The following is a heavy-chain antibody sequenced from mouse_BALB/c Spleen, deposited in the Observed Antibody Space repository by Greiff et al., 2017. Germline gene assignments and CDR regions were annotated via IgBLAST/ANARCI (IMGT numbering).Heavy chain of an antibody. Sequence: EVLLVESGGGLVKPGGSLKLSCAASGFTFSDYYMYWVRQTPEQGLEWVATISDVGSYIYYPDSVKGRFTISRDNAKNNLYLQMSSLKSEDTALYYCARDKGREAGGYAMDYWGQGTSVTVSS. CDR1: GFTFSDYY. V-gene: IGHV5-4*02. CDR2: ISDVGSYI. CDR3: ARDKGREAGGYAMDY. J-gene: IGHJ4*01.